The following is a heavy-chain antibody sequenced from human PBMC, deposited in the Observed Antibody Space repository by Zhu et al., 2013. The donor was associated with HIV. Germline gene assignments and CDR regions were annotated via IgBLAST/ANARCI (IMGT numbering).Heavy chain of an antibody. Sequence: QVQLVQSGAEVKKPGASVKVSCKASGYTFTSYTIHWVRQAPGQSLEWMGWINAGNGNTKYSQNFQGRVTITRDTSASTAYMEVSSLRSEDTTVYYCARDGTGNRGLYYFDYWGQGTLVTVSS. D-gene: IGHD1-1*01. CDR3: ARDGTGNRGLYYFDY. J-gene: IGHJ4*02. CDR2: INAGNGNT. V-gene: IGHV1-3*01. CDR1: GYTFTSYT.